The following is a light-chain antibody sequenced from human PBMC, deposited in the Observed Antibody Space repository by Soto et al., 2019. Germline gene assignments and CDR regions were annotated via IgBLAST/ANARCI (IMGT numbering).Light chain of an antibody. CDR1: QDISSW. CDR3: QQANSFPLT. CDR2: ATS. Sequence: MTQSPSFVSASVGDRVTITCRASQDISSWLVWYQQKPGKAPKLLIHATSGLQSGVPSRFSGSGSGTDFTLTISNLQSEDFATYYCQQANSFPLTFGGGTKVEIK. J-gene: IGKJ4*01. V-gene: IGKV1-12*01.